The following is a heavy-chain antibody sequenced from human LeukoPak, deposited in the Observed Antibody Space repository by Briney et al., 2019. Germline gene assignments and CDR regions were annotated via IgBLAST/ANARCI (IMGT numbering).Heavy chain of an antibody. D-gene: IGHD3-22*01. CDR1: GFTFSSSA. CDR2: FGTRSTSI. J-gene: IGHJ4*02. CDR3: AREVSEGFDF. V-gene: IGHV3-21*01. Sequence: GGSLRLSCAASGFTFSSSAMNWIRQAPGKGLEWVSSFGTRSTSIYHAGSVKGRFAIFRDNAKNSLYLQMNSLRAEDTALYYCAREVSEGFDFWGQGTLVTVSS.